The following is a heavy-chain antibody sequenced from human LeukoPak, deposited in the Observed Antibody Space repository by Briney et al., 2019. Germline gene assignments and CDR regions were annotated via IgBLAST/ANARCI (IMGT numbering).Heavy chain of an antibody. CDR3: ARIAPQCFRYYFDY. CDR1: GGSFGGYY. V-gene: IGHV4-34*01. J-gene: IGHJ4*02. Sequence: PSETLPLTCAVYGGSFGGYYWSWIRQPPGKGLEWVGEINHSGSTNYNPSLKSRVTISVDTSKNQFSLKLSSVTAAETVVYYCARIAPQCFRYYFDYWGQGTLVTVSS. CDR2: INHSGST. D-gene: IGHD2-15*01.